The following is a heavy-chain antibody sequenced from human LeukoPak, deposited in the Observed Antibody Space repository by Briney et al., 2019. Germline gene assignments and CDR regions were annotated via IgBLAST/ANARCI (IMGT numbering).Heavy chain of an antibody. J-gene: IGHJ4*02. CDR1: GYTFTSYG. CDR3: ARDEPDYDSSGYYPAWDY. D-gene: IGHD3-22*01. Sequence: ASVKVSCKASGYTFTSYGISWVRQAPGQGLGWMGWISAYNGNTNYAQKLQGRVTMTTDTSTSTAYMELRSLRSDDTAVYYCARDEPDYDSSGYYPAWDYWGQGTLVTVSS. CDR2: ISAYNGNT. V-gene: IGHV1-18*01.